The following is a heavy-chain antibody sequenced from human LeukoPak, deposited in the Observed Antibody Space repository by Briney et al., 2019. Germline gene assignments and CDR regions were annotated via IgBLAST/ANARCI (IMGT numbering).Heavy chain of an antibody. CDR2: ISSTGGTA. V-gene: IGHV3-23*01. Sequence: GGTLRLSCAASGFTFSSFGMSWVRQAPGKGLEWVSAISSTGGTAYYADSVKGRFTISRDNSKNTLYLQMNSLRAEDTAIYYCAKNGDRGAYCSGGSCYPFYYYNMDVWGKGTTVTISS. D-gene: IGHD2-15*01. CDR3: AKNGDRGAYCSGGSCYPFYYYNMDV. J-gene: IGHJ6*03. CDR1: GFTFSSFG.